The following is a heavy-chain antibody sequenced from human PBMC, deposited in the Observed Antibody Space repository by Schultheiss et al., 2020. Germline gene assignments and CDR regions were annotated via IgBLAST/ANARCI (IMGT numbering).Heavy chain of an antibody. V-gene: IGHV4-59*08. Sequence: SQTLSLTCTVSGGSISSYYWSWIRQHPGKGLEWIGYIYYSGSTNYNPSLKSRVTISVDTSKNQFSLKLSSVTAADTAVYYCARHGTPLYYYDRTTVNWFDPWGQGTLVTVSS. CDR1: GGSISSYY. J-gene: IGHJ5*02. CDR3: ARHGTPLYYYDRTTVNWFDP. CDR2: IYYSGST. D-gene: IGHD3-22*01.